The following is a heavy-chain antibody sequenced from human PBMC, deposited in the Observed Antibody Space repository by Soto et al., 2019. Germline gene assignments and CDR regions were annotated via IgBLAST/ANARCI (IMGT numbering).Heavy chain of an antibody. CDR1: GGSISSGAYD. V-gene: IGHV4-31*03. CDR2: IYSSGNT. J-gene: IGHJ4*02. D-gene: IGHD3-16*01. CDR3: PRVGLSLGDYFAY. Sequence: QVQLQESGPGLVKPSQTLSLTCTVSGGSISSGAYDWSWIRQHPGKGLEWIGYIYSSGNTDYNPSLQSRLTLSVDTSKHQFSLKLSSVTAADTAVYYCPRVGLSLGDYFAYWGQGTLVSVSS.